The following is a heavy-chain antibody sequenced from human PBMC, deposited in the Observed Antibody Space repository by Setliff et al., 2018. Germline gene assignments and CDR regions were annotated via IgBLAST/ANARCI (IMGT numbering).Heavy chain of an antibody. J-gene: IGHJ6*03. D-gene: IGHD3-22*01. CDR2: ISGSSHII. CDR1: GFTFSGYS. V-gene: IGHV3-48*01. CDR3: ARGGDYYDSSGFFSFPYYYYYYMDV. Sequence: PGGSLRLSCAASGFTFSGYSMNWVRQAPGKGLEWVSYISGSSHIISYADSVKGRFTISRDNAKNTLYLQMNSLRAEDTAVYYCARGGDYYDSSGFFSFPYYYYYYMDVWGKGTTVTVSS.